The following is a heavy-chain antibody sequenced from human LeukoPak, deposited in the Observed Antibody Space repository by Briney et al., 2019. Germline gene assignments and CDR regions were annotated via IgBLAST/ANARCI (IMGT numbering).Heavy chain of an antibody. CDR3: ANTHFSDYYYYMDV. J-gene: IGHJ6*03. CDR2: ISGSGGTT. V-gene: IGHV3-23*01. CDR1: GFTFSSYA. Sequence: GGSLRLSCAASGFTFSSYAMTWVRQAPGKGLEWVSAISGSGGTTYFADSVKGRFTISRDTSKNTLYLQMSSLRAEDTAVYYCANTHFSDYYYYMDVWGKGTTVTVSS.